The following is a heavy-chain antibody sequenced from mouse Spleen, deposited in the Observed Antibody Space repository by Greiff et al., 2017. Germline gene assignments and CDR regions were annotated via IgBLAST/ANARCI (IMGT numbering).Heavy chain of an antibody. V-gene: IGHV1-55*01. CDR3: ASYGYDGYYFDY. Sequence: QVQLKQSGAELVKPGASVKMSCKASGYTFTSYWITWVKQRPGQGLEWIGDIYPGSGSTNYNEKFKSKATLTVDTSSSTAYMQLSSLTSEDSAVYYCASYGYDGYYFDYWGQGTTLTVSS. D-gene: IGHD2-2*01. J-gene: IGHJ2*01. CDR2: IYPGSGST. CDR1: GYTFTSYW.